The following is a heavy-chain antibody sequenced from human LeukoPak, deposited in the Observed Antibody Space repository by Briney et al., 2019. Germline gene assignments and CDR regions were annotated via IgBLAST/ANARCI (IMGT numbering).Heavy chain of an antibody. CDR2: IIPILGIA. D-gene: IGHD1-1*01. V-gene: IGHV1-69*04. CDR1: GGTFSSYV. CDR3: ATDPRSGPWNGISY. J-gene: IGHJ4*02. Sequence: ASVKVSCKASGGTFSSYVISWVRQAPGQGLEWMGRIIPILGIANYAQKFQGRVTITADKSTSTAYMELSSLRSEDTAVYYCATDPRSGPWNGISYWGQGTLVTVSS.